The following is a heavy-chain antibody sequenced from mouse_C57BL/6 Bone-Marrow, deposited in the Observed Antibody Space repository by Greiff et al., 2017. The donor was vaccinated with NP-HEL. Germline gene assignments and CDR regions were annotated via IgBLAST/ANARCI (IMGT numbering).Heavy chain of an antibody. V-gene: IGHV5-17*01. Sequence: EVMLVESGGGLVKPGGSLKLSCAASGFTFSDYGMNWVRQAPEKGLEWVAYISSGSSTIYYADTLKGRFTISRDNAKSTLFLQLTSLRSEDTARYYCARSCGYFDVWGAGTTVTVSS. D-gene: IGHD1-1*01. J-gene: IGHJ1*01. CDR1: GFTFSDYG. CDR2: ISSGSSTI. CDR3: ARSCGYFDV.